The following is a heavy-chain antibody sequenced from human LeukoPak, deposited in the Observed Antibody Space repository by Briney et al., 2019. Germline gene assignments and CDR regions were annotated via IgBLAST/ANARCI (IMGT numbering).Heavy chain of an antibody. CDR1: GFTFSSYG. J-gene: IGHJ4*02. CDR3: AKSGIDWFSYADS. D-gene: IGHD3-9*01. Sequence: GGSLRLSCAASGFTFSSYGMHWVRQAPGKGLEWVALIRYDGSDKNYAGSVKGRFTISTDNSKNTLYLQMNSLRAEDTAVYYCAKSGIDWFSYADSWGQGTLVTVSS. V-gene: IGHV3-30*02. CDR2: IRYDGSDK.